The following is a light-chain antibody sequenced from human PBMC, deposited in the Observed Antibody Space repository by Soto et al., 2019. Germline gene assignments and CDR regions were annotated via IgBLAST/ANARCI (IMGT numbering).Light chain of an antibody. CDR1: QRISSY. V-gene: IGKV1-39*01. CDR2: AAS. Sequence: DIQMTQSPSSLSESVGYRVTITCRASQRISSYLNWYQQKPGKAPKHLIYAASSLQSGVPSRFSGSGSGTDFTLTISSLQHEDFATYYCQQSYSTPLLTFGGGTKVEIK. J-gene: IGKJ4*01. CDR3: QQSYSTPLLT.